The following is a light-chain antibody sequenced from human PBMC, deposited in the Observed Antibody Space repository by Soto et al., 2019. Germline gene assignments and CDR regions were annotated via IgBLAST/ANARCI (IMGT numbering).Light chain of an antibody. J-gene: IGLJ1*01. CDR3: SSYTTSNTRQIV. V-gene: IGLV2-14*03. CDR1: SSDVGGYNY. CDR2: DVS. Sequence: QSVLTQPASVSGSPGQSITISCTGTSSDVGGYNYVSWYQHHPGKAPKLMIFDVSNRPSGVSNRFSGSKSGNTASLTISGLQPEDEAYYYCSSYTTSNTRQIVFGTGTEVT.